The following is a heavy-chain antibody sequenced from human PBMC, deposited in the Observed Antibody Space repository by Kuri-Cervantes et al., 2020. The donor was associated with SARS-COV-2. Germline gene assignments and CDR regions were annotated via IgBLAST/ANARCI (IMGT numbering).Heavy chain of an antibody. CDR3: AKEAVRGDGFFDY. CDR1: GFSFSNFA. Sequence: GESLKISCAASGFSFSNFAMNWVRQAPGKGLEWVSLISGNADFTYYADSVKGRFTISRDNSKNTLYLQMNSLRAEDTAVYYCAKEAVRGDGFFDYWGQGTLVTVSS. V-gene: IGHV3-23*01. CDR2: ISGNADFT. D-gene: IGHD5-24*01. J-gene: IGHJ4*02.